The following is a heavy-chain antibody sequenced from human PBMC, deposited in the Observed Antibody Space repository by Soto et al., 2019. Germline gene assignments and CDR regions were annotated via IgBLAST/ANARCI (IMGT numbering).Heavy chain of an antibody. CDR1: GFTFNNYA. J-gene: IGHJ4*02. Sequence: PGWSLRLSCAASGFTFNNYALNWVRQAPGKELEWVSTISKSGDNTHYSESVKGRFTISRDNSKNTLYLQMNSLRAEDTALYYCARDPSTGYADYWGQGTLVTVSS. CDR2: ISKSGDNT. D-gene: IGHD3-9*01. CDR3: ARDPSTGYADY. V-gene: IGHV3-23*01.